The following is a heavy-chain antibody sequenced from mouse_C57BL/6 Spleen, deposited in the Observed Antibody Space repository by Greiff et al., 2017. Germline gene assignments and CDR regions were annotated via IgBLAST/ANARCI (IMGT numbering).Heavy chain of an antibody. CDR2: ISSGGDYI. Sequence: EVQGVESGEGLVKPGGSLKLSCAASGFTFSSYAMSWVRQTPEKRLEWVAYISSGGDYIYYADTVKGRFTISRDNARNTLYLQMSSLKSEDTAMYYCTRDHDYYGYGGDYAMDYWGQGTSVTVSS. V-gene: IGHV5-9-1*02. CDR3: TRDHDYYGYGGDYAMDY. D-gene: IGHD2-2*01. CDR1: GFTFSSYA. J-gene: IGHJ4*01.